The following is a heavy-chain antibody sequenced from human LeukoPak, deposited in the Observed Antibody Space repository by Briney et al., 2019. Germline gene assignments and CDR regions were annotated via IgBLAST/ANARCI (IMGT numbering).Heavy chain of an antibody. CDR3: AKDSENGVADY. D-gene: IGHD1-1*01. V-gene: IGHV3-33*06. CDR1: GFTFSTYG. CDR2: IWSDGSNE. J-gene: IGHJ4*02. Sequence: GGSLRLSCAASGFTFSTYGMHWVRQPPGKGLEWVAVIWSDGSNEYYADSVKGRFTISGDNSKNTLYLQMNSLRAEDTAVYYCAKDSENGVADYWGQGTLVTVSS.